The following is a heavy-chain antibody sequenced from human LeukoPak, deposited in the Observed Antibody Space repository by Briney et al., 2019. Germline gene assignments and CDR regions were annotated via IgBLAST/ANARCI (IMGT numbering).Heavy chain of an antibody. CDR1: GGSFSGYY. CDR2: INHSGST. Sequence: PSETLSLTCAVYGGSFSGYYWSWIRQPPRKGLEWIGEINHSGSTNYNPSLKSRVTISVDTSKNQFSLKLSSVTAADTAVYYCAREWNWFDPWGQGTLVTVSS. D-gene: IGHD1-26*01. J-gene: IGHJ5*02. V-gene: IGHV4-34*01. CDR3: AREWNWFDP.